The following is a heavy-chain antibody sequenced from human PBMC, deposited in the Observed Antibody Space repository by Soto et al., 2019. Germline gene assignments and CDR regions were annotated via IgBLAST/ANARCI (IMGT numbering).Heavy chain of an antibody. CDR2: IYYSGST. D-gene: IGHD5-18*01. CDR3: AREEYSYGYSLDY. J-gene: IGHJ4*02. Sequence: QVQLQESGPGLVKPSQTLSLTCSVSGGSISSGCYYWSWIRQRPGKVLEWIGYIYYSGSTYYNPSLKSRVTISVDTSKNQFALKLSSVAAADTAVYYCAREEYSYGYSLDYWGQGTLVTVSS. CDR1: GGSISSGCYY. V-gene: IGHV4-31*03.